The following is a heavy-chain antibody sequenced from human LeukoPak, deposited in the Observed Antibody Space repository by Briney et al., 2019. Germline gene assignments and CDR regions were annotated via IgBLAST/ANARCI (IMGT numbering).Heavy chain of an antibody. D-gene: IGHD5-12*01. CDR2: IYPSGST. Sequence: SETLSLTCTVSGGSITRNYWSWIRQPAGKGLEWIGRIYPSGSTNYNPSLKSRLTMSIDTSKNQFSLKLNSLTAADTAAYYCARGGGYSGYDFLASQYYFDYWGLGALVTVSS. CDR3: ARGGGYSGYDFLASQYYFDY. V-gene: IGHV4-4*07. J-gene: IGHJ4*02. CDR1: GGSITRNY.